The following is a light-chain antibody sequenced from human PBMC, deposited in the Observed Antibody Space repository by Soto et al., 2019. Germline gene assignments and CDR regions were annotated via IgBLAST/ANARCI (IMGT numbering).Light chain of an antibody. CDR1: QSVSSSY. J-gene: IGKJ2*01. CDR2: GAS. CDR3: QQYGSSAPT. Sequence: EIVLTQSPGTLSLSPGERATLSCRASQSVSSSYLAWYQQKPGQAPRLLIYGASSRATGIPDRFSGSGSGTDFTLTISRLEPADFAVYYCQQYGSSAPTFGQGTKLEIK. V-gene: IGKV3-20*01.